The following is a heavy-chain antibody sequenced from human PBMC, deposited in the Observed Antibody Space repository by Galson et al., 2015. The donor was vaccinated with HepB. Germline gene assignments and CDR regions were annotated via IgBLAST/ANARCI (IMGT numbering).Heavy chain of an antibody. CDR2: IYHSGST. CDR3: AISRTVNYYGSGSYYNAIPTYYYYGMDV. V-gene: IGHV4-4*02. CDR1: GGSISSSNW. D-gene: IGHD3-10*01. J-gene: IGHJ6*02. Sequence: SLTCAVSGGSISSSNWWSWVRQPPGKGLEWIGEIYHSGSTNYNPSLKSRVTISVDKSKNQFSLKLSSVTAADTAVYYCAISRTVNYYGSGSYYNAIPTYYYYGMDVWGQGTTVTVSS.